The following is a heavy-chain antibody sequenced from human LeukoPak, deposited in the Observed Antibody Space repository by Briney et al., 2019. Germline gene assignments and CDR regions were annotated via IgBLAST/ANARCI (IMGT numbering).Heavy chain of an antibody. D-gene: IGHD2-15*01. CDR1: GGSFSGYY. J-gene: IGHJ4*02. CDR2: INHSGST. Sequence: PSETLSLTCAVYGGSFSGYYWSWIRQPPWKGLEWIGEINHSGSTNYNPSLKSRVTISVDTSKNQFSLKLSSVTAADTAVYYCARSSGGSCYNWGQGTLVTVSS. V-gene: IGHV4-34*01. CDR3: ARSSGGSCYN.